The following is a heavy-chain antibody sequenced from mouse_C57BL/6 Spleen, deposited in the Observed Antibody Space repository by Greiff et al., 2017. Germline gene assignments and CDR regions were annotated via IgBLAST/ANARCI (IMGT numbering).Heavy chain of an antibody. V-gene: IGHV1-26*01. CDR3: ARSSYFDY. CDR2: INPNNGGT. Sequence: VQLQQSGPELVKPGASVKISCKASGYTFTDYYMNWVKQSHGKSLEWIGDINPNNGGTSYNQKFKGKATLTVDKSSSTAYMELRSLTSEYSAVYYCARSSYFDYWGQGTTLTVSS. J-gene: IGHJ2*01. CDR1: GYTFTDYY.